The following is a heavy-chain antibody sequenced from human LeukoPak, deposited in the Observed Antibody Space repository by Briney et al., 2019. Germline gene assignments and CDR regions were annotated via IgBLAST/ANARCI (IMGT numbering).Heavy chain of an antibody. D-gene: IGHD6-13*01. CDR3: ARVFRTAAARYFYYYYMDV. V-gene: IGHV3-53*01. CDR1: GFTVSGNY. Sequence: GGSLRLSCAASGFTVSGNYMSWVRQAPGKGLEWVSVIYSGDSTYYVDSVKGRFTISRDNSKNTLFLQMNSLRAEDTAVYYCARVFRTAAARYFYYYYMDVWGKGTTVTVSS. CDR2: IYSGDST. J-gene: IGHJ6*03.